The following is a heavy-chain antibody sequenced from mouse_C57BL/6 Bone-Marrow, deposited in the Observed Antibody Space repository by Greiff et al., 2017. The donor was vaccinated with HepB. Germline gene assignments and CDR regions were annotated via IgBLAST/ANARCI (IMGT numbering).Heavy chain of an antibody. CDR2: IHPSDSDT. V-gene: IGHV1-74*01. D-gene: IGHD1-1*01. Sequence: QVHVKQPGAELVKPGASVKVSCKASGYTFTSYWMHWVKQRPGQGLEWIGRIHPSDSDTNYNQKFKGKATLTVDKSSSTAYMQLSSLTSEDSAVYYCAMMGITTVPAWFAYWGQGTLVTVSA. CDR1: GYTFTSYW. J-gene: IGHJ3*01. CDR3: AMMGITTVPAWFAY.